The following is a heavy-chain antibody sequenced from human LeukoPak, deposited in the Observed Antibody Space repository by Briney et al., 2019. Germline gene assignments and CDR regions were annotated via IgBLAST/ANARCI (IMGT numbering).Heavy chain of an antibody. D-gene: IGHD3-3*01. CDR1: GFTVSSNY. CDR2: IYSGGST. V-gene: IGHV3-66*02. J-gene: IGHJ4*02. CDR3: AREGYYDFWSACDY. Sequence: GGSLRLSCAASGFTVSSNYMSWVRQAPGKGLEWVSVIYSGGSTYYADSVKGRFTISRDNSKNTLYLQMNSLRAEDTAVYYCAREGYYDFWSACDYWGQGTLVTVSS.